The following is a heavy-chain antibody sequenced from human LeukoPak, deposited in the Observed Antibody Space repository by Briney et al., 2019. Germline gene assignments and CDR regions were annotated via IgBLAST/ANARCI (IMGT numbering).Heavy chain of an antibody. J-gene: IGHJ3*02. Sequence: GGSLRLSCAASGFTFSSYAMHWVRQAPGKGLEWVAVISYDGSNKYYADSVKGRFTISRDNSKNTLYLQMNSLRAEDTAVYYCARDRSYYDSSGGGDAFDIWGQGTMVTVSS. CDR3: ARDRSYYDSSGGGDAFDI. CDR1: GFTFSSYA. V-gene: IGHV3-30*04. CDR2: ISYDGSNK. D-gene: IGHD3-22*01.